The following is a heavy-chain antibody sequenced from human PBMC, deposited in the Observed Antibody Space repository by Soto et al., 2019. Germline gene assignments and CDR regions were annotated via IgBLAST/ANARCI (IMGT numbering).Heavy chain of an antibody. D-gene: IGHD5-18*01. CDR1: GGSISSSDHY. J-gene: IGHJ4*02. CDR2: LYYSGSP. CDR3: ARGLLWLRAFDY. V-gene: IGHV4-30-4*01. Sequence: QVQLQESGPGLVKPSQTLSLTCTVSGGSISSSDHYWSWIRQPPGKGLEWIGYLYYSGSPDYNPSLKSRLTISVDTSKYQLSLKLSSVTAADTAVYYCARGLLWLRAFDYWGQGTLVTVSS.